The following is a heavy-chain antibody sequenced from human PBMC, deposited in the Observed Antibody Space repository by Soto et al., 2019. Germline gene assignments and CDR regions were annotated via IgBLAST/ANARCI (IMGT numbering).Heavy chain of an antibody. D-gene: IGHD1-1*01. CDR1: GFSFTAAW. J-gene: IGHJ6*01. CDR2: IQSTGSGETT. Sequence: QLVESGGGLVTPGKSVRLSCVGSGFSFTAAWMKCVRRAPGTGLEWVGRIQSTGSGETTDDSASVKGRFTISSEDLKNTVYLQMNSLKTEYTAVYYCSKQRGPSASFYYGMEVWGQGSTVTVTS. V-gene: IGHV3-15*07. CDR3: SKQRGPSASFYYGMEV.